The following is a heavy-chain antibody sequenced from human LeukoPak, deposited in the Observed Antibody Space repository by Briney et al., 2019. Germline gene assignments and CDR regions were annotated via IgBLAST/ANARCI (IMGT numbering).Heavy chain of an antibody. Sequence: QAGGSLRLSCAASGFTFSSHALSWVRQAPGKGLEWISLIIGSSGDTFYADSVKGRFTISRDNSKNRLYLQMNSLRAEDTALYYCAKGAYDYIEMGYFDSWGQGTLVTVSS. CDR1: GFTFSSHA. CDR2: IIGSSGDT. J-gene: IGHJ4*02. CDR3: AKGAYDYIEMGYFDS. D-gene: IGHD5-12*01. V-gene: IGHV3-23*01.